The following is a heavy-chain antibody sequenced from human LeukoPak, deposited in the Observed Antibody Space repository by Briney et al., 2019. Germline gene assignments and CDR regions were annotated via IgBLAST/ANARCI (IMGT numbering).Heavy chain of an antibody. D-gene: IGHD3-3*01. CDR3: ARVDFWSGYPDYFDY. CDR1: AFTFRSYW. J-gene: IGHJ4*02. V-gene: IGHV3-74*01. Sequence: GRSLRLSCAAPAFTFRSYWMHWVRQAPGEGLVWVSRINNDGSSTSYADSVKGRFTISRDNAKNTLYLQMNSLRAEDTAVYYCARVDFWSGYPDYFDYWGQGALVTVSS. CDR2: INNDGSST.